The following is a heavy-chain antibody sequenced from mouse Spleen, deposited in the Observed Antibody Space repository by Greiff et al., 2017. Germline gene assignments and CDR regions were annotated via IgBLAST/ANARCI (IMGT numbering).Heavy chain of an antibody. J-gene: IGHJ4*01. CDR3: ARWGDNRGAMDY. V-gene: IGHV1-52*01. CDR2: IDPSDSET. CDR1: GYTFTSYW. D-gene: IGHD3-3*01. Sequence: QVQLQQPGAELVRPGSSVKLSCKASGYTFTSYWMHWVKQRPIQGLEWIGNIDPSDSETHYNQKFKDKATLTVDKSSSTAYMQLSSLTSEDSAVYYCARWGDNRGAMDYWGQGTSVTVSS.